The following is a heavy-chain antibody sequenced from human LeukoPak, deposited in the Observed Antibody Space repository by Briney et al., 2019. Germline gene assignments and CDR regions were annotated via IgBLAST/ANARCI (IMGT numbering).Heavy chain of an antibody. D-gene: IGHD3-22*01. CDR3: ARAGYYYDSSANHD. CDR1: GYTFTGYY. V-gene: IGHV1-2*02. J-gene: IGHJ4*02. Sequence: ASVKVSCKASGYTFTGYYMHWVRQAPGQGLEWMGWINPNSGGTNYAQKFQGRVTMTRDTSISTAYMELSSLRSEDTAVYYCARAGYYYDSSANHDWGQGTLVTVPS. CDR2: INPNSGGT.